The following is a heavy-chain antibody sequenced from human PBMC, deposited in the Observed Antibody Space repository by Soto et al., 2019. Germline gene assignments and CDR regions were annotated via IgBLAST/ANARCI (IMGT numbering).Heavy chain of an antibody. V-gene: IGHV1-18*01. Sequence: GASVKVSCKASGYTFTSYGISWVRQAPGQGLEWMGWISAYNGNTNYVQKLQGRVTMTTDTSTSTAYMELRSLRSDDTAVYYCARTPYQYYGLEALVVYYYGMDVWGQGTTVTVSS. CDR3: ARTPYQYYGLEALVVYYYGMDV. CDR2: ISAYNGNT. CDR1: GYTFTSYG. D-gene: IGHD3-10*01. J-gene: IGHJ6*02.